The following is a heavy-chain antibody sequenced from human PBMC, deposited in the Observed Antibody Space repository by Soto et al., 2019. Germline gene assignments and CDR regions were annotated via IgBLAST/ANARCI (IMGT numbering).Heavy chain of an antibody. J-gene: IGHJ6*02. CDR2: IYYSGST. Sequence: QLQLQESGPGLVKPSETLSLTCTVSGGSISSSSYYWGWIRQPPGKGLEWIGSIYYSGSTYYNPSLKSRVTISVDTSKNQFSLKLSSVTAADTAVYYRASQDGYKYYYGMDVWGQGTTVTVSS. CDR1: GGSISSSSYY. D-gene: IGHD5-12*01. V-gene: IGHV4-39*01. CDR3: ASQDGYKYYYGMDV.